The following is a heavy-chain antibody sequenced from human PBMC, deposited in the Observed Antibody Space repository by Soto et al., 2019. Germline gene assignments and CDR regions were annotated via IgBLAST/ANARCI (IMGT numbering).Heavy chain of an antibody. CDR3: ARDGRRAVAGLAEYYFDY. J-gene: IGHJ4*02. V-gene: IGHV1-69*01. D-gene: IGHD6-19*01. CDR1: GGTFSSYA. Sequence: QVQLVQSGAEVKKPGSSVKVSCKASGGTFSSYAISWVRQAPGQGLEWMGGIIPIFGTANYAQKFQGRVTITADESTSTAYMELSSLRSEDTAVYYCARDGRRAVAGLAEYYFDYWGQGTLVTVSS. CDR2: IIPIFGTA.